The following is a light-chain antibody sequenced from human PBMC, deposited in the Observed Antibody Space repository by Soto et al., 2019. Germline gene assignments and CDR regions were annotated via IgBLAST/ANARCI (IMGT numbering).Light chain of an antibody. J-gene: IGKJ5*01. Sequence: EFVLTQSPTTLSLSPGDRSTLSCRASQSASSYFAWYQQKPGQAPRFLSYDASNRATGIPARVSGSGSGTDFTLTISSLEAEDFEVYYCQQRSIWPLTFGQGTRLEIK. CDR3: QQRSIWPLT. CDR2: DAS. V-gene: IGKV3-11*01. CDR1: QSASSY.